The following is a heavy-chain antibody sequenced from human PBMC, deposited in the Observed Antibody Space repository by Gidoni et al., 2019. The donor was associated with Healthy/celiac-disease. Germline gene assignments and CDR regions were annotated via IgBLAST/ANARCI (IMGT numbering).Heavy chain of an antibody. CDR2: IYDCGST. CDR3: ARENTYYYDSSGCFDY. Sequence: QLQLQESGPGLVKPSETLHLPCTVSGGSISSSSYYWGWIRQPPGQGLEWIGSIYDCGSTYYNPSLKSRVTISVDTSKNQFSLKLSSVTAADTAVYYCARENTYYYDSSGCFDYWGQGTLVTVSS. J-gene: IGHJ4*02. CDR1: GGSISSSSYY. V-gene: IGHV4-39*01. D-gene: IGHD3-22*01.